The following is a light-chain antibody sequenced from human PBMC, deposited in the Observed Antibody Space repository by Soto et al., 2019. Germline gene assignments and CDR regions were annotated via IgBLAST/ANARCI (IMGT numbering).Light chain of an antibody. V-gene: IGLV1-40*01. CDR3: QSYDISLSAWV. CDR2: GNI. CDR1: SSNIGAGYD. Sequence: QSVLTQPPSVSGAPGQRVTMSCTGSSSNIGAGYDVQWFQQLPGTAPRLLIYGNINRLSGVPARFSGSKSGTSASLAITGLQAEAAADYYIQSYDISLSAWVFGGGTKLTVL. J-gene: IGLJ3*02.